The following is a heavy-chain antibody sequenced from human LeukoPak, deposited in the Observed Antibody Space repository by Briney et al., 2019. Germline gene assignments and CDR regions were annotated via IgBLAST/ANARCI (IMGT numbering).Heavy chain of an antibody. V-gene: IGHV3-9*01. CDR3: ARDPYYYDSSGYPLFDY. Sequence: PGGSLRLSCAASGFTFDDYAMHWVRQAPGKGLEWVSGISWNSGSIGYADSVKGRFTISRDNAKNSLYLQMNSLRAEDTALYYCARDPYYYDSSGYPLFDYWGQGTLVTVSS. J-gene: IGHJ4*02. CDR1: GFTFDDYA. CDR2: ISWNSGSI. D-gene: IGHD3-22*01.